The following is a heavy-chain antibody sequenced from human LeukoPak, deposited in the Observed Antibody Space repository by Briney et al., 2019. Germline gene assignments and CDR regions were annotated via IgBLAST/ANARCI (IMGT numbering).Heavy chain of an antibody. Sequence: SQTLSLTCTVSGGSISSGDYYWSWIRQPPGKGLEWIGYIYYSGSTYYNPSLKSRVTISIDTSKNQFSLKLSSVTAADTAVYYCARDWASSGSNQVDYWGQGTLVTVSS. CDR1: GGSISSGDYY. CDR3: ARDWASSGSNQVDY. D-gene: IGHD3-22*01. V-gene: IGHV4-30-4*08. J-gene: IGHJ4*02. CDR2: IYYSGST.